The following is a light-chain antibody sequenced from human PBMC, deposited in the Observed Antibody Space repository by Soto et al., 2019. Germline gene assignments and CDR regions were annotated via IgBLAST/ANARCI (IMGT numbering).Light chain of an antibody. V-gene: IGKV3D-15*01. CDR3: QQHGQWPIT. CDR2: GIS. J-gene: IGKJ5*01. CDR1: QSVNSN. Sequence: EIVMTQSPATLSVSPGERATLSCRASQSVNSNYLAWYQQKPGQAPRLLIYGISKRATDIPDRFSGSGSGTEFNLTISSLHPEDFATYYCQQHGQWPITFGQGTRLEIK.